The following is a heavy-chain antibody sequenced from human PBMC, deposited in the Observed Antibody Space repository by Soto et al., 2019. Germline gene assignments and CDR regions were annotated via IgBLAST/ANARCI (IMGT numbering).Heavy chain of an antibody. D-gene: IGHD3-10*01. Sequence: DGVSLKPGQGVEWMGIINPSGGSTSYAQKFQGRVTMTRDTSTSTVYMELSSLRSEDTAVYYCARVPRGDSDAFDIWGQGTMVTVSS. CDR3: ARVPRGDSDAFDI. CDR2: INPSGGST. J-gene: IGHJ3*02. V-gene: IGHV1-46*03.